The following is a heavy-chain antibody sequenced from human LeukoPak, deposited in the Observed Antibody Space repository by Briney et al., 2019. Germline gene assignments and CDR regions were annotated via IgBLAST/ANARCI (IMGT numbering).Heavy chain of an antibody. CDR2: INAGNGNT. J-gene: IGHJ4*02. Sequence: ASVTVSCKASGYTFTSYAMHWVRQAPGQRLEWMGWINAGNGNTKYSQKFQGRVTITRDTSASTAYMELSSLRSEDTAVYYCARWPPSGSGGSLHFDYWGQGTLVTVSS. V-gene: IGHV1-3*01. CDR1: GYTFTSYA. CDR3: ARWPPSGSGGSLHFDY. D-gene: IGHD2-15*01.